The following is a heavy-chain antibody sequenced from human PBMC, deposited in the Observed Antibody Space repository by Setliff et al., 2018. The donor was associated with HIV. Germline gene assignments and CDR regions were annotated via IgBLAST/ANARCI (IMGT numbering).Heavy chain of an antibody. CDR3: TTGGGGAD. CDR1: GFTFSHYG. Sequence: PGGSLRLSCAASGFTFSHYGMHWVRQAPGKGLEWVGRIKSKSAGGTSDYTAPVKGRFTISRDDSKNMLYLQMNSLKMEDTAVYYCTTGGGGADWGQGTLVTVSS. J-gene: IGHJ4*02. D-gene: IGHD3-16*01. V-gene: IGHV3-15*01. CDR2: IKSKSAGGTS.